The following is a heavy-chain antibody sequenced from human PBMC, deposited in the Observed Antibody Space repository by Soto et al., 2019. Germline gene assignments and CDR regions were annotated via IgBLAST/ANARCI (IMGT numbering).Heavy chain of an antibody. Sequence: GGSLRLSCAASGFPFSSYVMHWVRQAPGKGLEYVSAISSNGGSTYYANSVKGRFTISRDNSKNTLYLQMGSLRAEDMAVYYCARGGSGSYYFDYWGQGTLVTVSS. CDR2: ISSNGGST. CDR3: ARGGSGSYYFDY. J-gene: IGHJ4*02. V-gene: IGHV3-64*01. D-gene: IGHD3-22*01. CDR1: GFPFSSYV.